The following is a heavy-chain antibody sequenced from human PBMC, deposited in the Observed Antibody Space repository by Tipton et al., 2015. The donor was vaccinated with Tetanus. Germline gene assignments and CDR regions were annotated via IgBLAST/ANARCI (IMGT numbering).Heavy chain of an antibody. J-gene: IGHJ4*02. CDR1: GFTFSSYS. CDR3: ARDSNYYDSSGYLY. Sequence: SLRLSCAASGFTFSSYSMNWVRQAPGKGLEWVSYISSSSSTIYYADSVKGRFTISRDNAKNSLYLQMNSLRAEDTAVYYCARDSNYYDSSGYLYWGQGTLVTVSS. V-gene: IGHV3-48*01. CDR2: ISSSSSTI. D-gene: IGHD3-22*01.